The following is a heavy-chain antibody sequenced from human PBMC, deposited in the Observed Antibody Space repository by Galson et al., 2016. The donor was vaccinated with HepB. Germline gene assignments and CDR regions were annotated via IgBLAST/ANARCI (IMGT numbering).Heavy chain of an antibody. Sequence: SVKVSCKASGYIFTSYGITWVRQAPGQGLEWMGWISAYNGKTEYAQKVQDRLILTTDASTSTAHMELRSLRSDDTALYYCARAGDAFDMWGQGTMVTVAS. CDR2: ISAYNGKT. V-gene: IGHV1-18*04. J-gene: IGHJ3*02. CDR3: ARAGDAFDM. CDR1: GYIFTSYG.